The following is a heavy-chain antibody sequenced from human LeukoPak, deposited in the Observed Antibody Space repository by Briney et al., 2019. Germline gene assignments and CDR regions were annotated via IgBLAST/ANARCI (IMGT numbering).Heavy chain of an antibody. V-gene: IGHV4-61*02. Sequence: PSQTLSLTCTVSGGSISSGSYYWSWIRQPAGKGLEWIGRIYTSGSTNYNPSLKSRVTISVDTSKNQFSLKLSSVTAADTAVYYCATPNVFYDRGAFDIWGQGTMVTVSS. J-gene: IGHJ3*02. CDR1: GGSISSGSYY. D-gene: IGHD3-22*01. CDR2: IYTSGST. CDR3: ATPNVFYDRGAFDI.